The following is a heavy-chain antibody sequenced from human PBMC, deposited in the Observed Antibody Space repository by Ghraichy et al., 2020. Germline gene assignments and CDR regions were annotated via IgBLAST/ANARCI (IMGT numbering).Heavy chain of an antibody. D-gene: IGHD1-26*01. Sequence: TLSLTCTVSGGSISSGGYYWSWIRQHPGKGLEWIGYIYYSGSTYYNPSLKSRVTISVDTSKNQFSLKLSSVTAADTAVYYCARDGLRVGSGLDYWGQGTLVTVSS. CDR2: IYYSGST. CDR3: ARDGLRVGSGLDY. CDR1: GGSISSGGYY. J-gene: IGHJ4*02. V-gene: IGHV4-31*03.